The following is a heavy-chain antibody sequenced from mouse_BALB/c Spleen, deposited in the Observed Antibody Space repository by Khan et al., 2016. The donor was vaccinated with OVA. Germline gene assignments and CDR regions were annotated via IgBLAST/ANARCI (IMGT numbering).Heavy chain of an antibody. CDR3: ARAYYRYDSYYAMDY. CDR2: IWGGGGT. J-gene: IGHJ4*01. CDR1: GFSLSRYN. V-gene: IGHV2-6-4*01. Sequence: VQLVESGPGLVAPSQSLSITCTVSGFSLSRYNIHWVRQPPGKGLEWLGMIWGGGGTDYNSTLKSRLSTRKANSKSQVPLKLNSLQTDDTAMYYCARAYYRYDSYYAMDYWGQGTSVTVSS. D-gene: IGHD2-14*01.